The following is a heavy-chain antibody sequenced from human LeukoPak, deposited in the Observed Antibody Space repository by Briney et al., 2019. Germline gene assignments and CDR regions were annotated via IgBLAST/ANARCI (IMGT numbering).Heavy chain of an antibody. V-gene: IGHV3-30*18. CDR3: AKFGNLGYCSSNSCYGYFDY. D-gene: IGHD2-2*01. J-gene: IGHJ4*02. CDR2: ISYDGSNK. CDR1: GFTFSSYG. Sequence: PGRSLRLSCAASGFTFSSYGMHWVRQAPGKGLEWVAVISYDGSNKYYADSVKGRFTISRDNSKNTLYLQMNSLRAEDTAVYYCAKFGNLGYCSSNSCYGYFDYWGQGTLVTVSS.